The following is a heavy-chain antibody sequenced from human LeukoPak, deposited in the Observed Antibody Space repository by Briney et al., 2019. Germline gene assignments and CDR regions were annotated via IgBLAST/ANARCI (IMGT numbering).Heavy chain of an antibody. CDR3: ARVHRPYNIGLMDY. Sequence: ASVKVSCKTSGFTFRDYAIGWVRHVPGQGLEWMGWISGYNDNANFAQRLQDRISMATDTSTDTAYMTLRSLRSDDTAVYFCARVHRPYNIGLMDYWGQGTQITVSS. CDR2: ISGYNDNA. CDR1: GFTFRDYA. D-gene: IGHD6-25*01. J-gene: IGHJ4*02. V-gene: IGHV1-18*01.